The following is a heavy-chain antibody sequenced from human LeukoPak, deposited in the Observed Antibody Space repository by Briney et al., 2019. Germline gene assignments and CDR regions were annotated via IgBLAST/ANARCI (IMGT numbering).Heavy chain of an antibody. J-gene: IGHJ4*02. Sequence: GGSLRLSCAASGFTFSSYAMSWVRQAPGKGLEWVAAISGSGGSTYYADSVKGRFTISRDNSKNTLYLQMNSLRAEDTAVYYCAKEGGYCSGGSCYDYYFDYWGQGTLGTVSS. CDR2: ISGSGGST. V-gene: IGHV3-23*01. D-gene: IGHD2-15*01. CDR3: AKEGGYCSGGSCYDYYFDY. CDR1: GFTFSSYA.